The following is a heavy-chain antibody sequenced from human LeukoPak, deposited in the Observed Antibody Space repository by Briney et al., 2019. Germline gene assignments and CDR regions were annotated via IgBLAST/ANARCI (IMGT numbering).Heavy chain of an antibody. V-gene: IGHV3-30*02. D-gene: IGHD2-15*01. Sequence: PGGSLRLSCAASGFTFNHFGMHWVRQAPGKGLEWGAFIRFDGSDTYYADSVKGRVTISRDNAKNSLYLQMNSLRAEDTAVYYCARSRSRYCSGGSCYSGVLGYFDYWGQGTLVTVSS. CDR3: ARSRSRYCSGGSCYSGVLGYFDY. CDR2: IRFDGSDT. J-gene: IGHJ4*02. CDR1: GFTFNHFG.